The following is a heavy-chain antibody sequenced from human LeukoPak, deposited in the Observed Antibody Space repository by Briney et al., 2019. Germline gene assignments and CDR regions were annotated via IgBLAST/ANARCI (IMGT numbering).Heavy chain of an antibody. D-gene: IGHD6-6*01. CDR3: ARMASSIAARLYYYYYMDV. V-gene: IGHV3-53*01. CDR2: IYSGGST. J-gene: IGHJ6*03. CDR1: GFTVSSNY. Sequence: PGGSLRLSCAASGFTVSSNYMSWVRQAPGKGLEWVSVIYSGGSTYYADSVKGRFTTSRDNSKNTLYLQMNSLRAEDTAVYYCARMASSIAARLYYYYYMDVWGKGTTVTVSS.